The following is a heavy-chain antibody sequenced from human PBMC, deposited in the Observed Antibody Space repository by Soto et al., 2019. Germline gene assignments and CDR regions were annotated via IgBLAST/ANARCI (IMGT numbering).Heavy chain of an antibody. CDR1: GFTFSDYA. D-gene: IGHD5-12*01. CDR2: ISASGGHT. Sequence: PGGSLRLSCATSGFTFSDYAMSWVRQPPGKGLEWVSAISASGGHTYYADSVKGQFTISRDNSKNMLYLQMNSLRAEDTAVYYCAKVPGGDGDYEAPWGQGTLVTVSS. V-gene: IGHV3-23*01. CDR3: AKVPGGDGDYEAP. J-gene: IGHJ4*02.